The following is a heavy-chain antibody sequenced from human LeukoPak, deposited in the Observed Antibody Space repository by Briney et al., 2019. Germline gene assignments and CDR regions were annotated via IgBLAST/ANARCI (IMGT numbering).Heavy chain of an antibody. Sequence: ASVKVSCKASGYTLTSYDINWVRQATGQGLEWMGWMNPNSGNTGYAQKFQGRVTMTRNTSISTAYMELSSLRSEDTAVYYCARVPIKASLSLMDGYTKTGGNNWFDPWGQGTLVTVSS. V-gene: IGHV1-8*01. D-gene: IGHD5-24*01. CDR2: MNPNSGNT. J-gene: IGHJ5*02. CDR1: GYTLTSYD. CDR3: ARVPIKASLSLMDGYTKTGGNNWFDP.